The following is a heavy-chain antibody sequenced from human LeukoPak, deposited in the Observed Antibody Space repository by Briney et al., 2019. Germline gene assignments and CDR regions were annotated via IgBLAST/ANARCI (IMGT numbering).Heavy chain of an antibody. D-gene: IGHD2-2*01. J-gene: IGHJ4*02. CDR3: ARTNYCSSTSCYNFDY. Sequence: PSETLSLTCTVSGGSISSSSYYWGWIRQPPGKGLEWIGSIYYSGSTYYNPSLKSRVTISVDTSQNQFSLKLSSVTAADTAVYYCARTNYCSSTSCYNFDYWGQGTLVTVSS. V-gene: IGHV4-39*01. CDR2: IYYSGST. CDR1: GGSISSSSYY.